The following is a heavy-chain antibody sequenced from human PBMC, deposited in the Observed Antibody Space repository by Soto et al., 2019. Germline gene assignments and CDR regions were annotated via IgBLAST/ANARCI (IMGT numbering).Heavy chain of an antibody. CDR3: AKSVAARGYYYYGMDV. CDR1: GFTFDDYT. CDR2: ISWDGGST. V-gene: IGHV3-43*01. J-gene: IGHJ6*02. Sequence: PGGSLRLSCAASGFTFDDYTMHWVRQAPGKGLEWVSLISWDGGSTYYADSVKGRFTISRDNSKNSLYLQMNSLRTEDTALYYCAKSVAARGYYYYGMDVWGQGTTVTVSS. D-gene: IGHD6-6*01.